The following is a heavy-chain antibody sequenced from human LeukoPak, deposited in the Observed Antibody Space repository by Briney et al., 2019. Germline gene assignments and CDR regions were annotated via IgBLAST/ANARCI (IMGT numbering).Heavy chain of an antibody. CDR1: GFTFSSYE. CDR3: ARGAPASYYYGSGSPQGLDP. V-gene: IGHV3-48*03. CDR2: ISSSGSTI. Sequence: GRSLRLSCAASGFTFSSYEMNWVRQAPGKGLESVSYISSSGSTIYYADSVKGRFTISRDNAKNSLYLQMNSLRAEDTAVYYCARGAPASYYYGSGSPQGLDPWGQGNLVTVSS. D-gene: IGHD3-10*01. J-gene: IGHJ5*02.